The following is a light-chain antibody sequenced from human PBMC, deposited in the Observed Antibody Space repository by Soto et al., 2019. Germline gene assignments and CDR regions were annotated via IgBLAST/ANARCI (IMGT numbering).Light chain of an antibody. CDR3: QQYRSSLFT. Sequence: EIVLTQSPGTLSLSPGERATLSCRASQSVSSSYLAWYQQKPGQAPRLLIYGASSRATGIPERFSGSGSGTDFTLTISSLEPEDFAAYYCQQYRSSLFTFGPGTKVDIK. V-gene: IGKV3-20*01. CDR2: GAS. CDR1: QSVSSSY. J-gene: IGKJ3*01.